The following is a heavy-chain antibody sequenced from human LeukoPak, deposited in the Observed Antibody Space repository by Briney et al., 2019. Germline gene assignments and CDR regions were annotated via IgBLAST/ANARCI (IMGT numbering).Heavy chain of an antibody. CDR1: GFTFSSYS. J-gene: IGHJ4*02. D-gene: IGHD6-13*01. CDR3: ARSVAAAPFDY. Sequence: GGSLRLSCAASGFTFSSYSMNWVRQAPGKGLEWVSYISSSSTIYYADSVKGRFTISRDNAKNSLYLQMNSLRDEDTAVYYCARSVAAAPFDYWGQGTLVTVSS. V-gene: IGHV3-48*02. CDR2: ISSSSTI.